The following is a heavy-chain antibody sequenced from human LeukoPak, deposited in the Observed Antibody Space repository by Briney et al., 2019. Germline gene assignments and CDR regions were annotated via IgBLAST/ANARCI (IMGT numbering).Heavy chain of an antibody. J-gene: IGHJ4*02. Sequence: ASVKVSCKASGYTFTSYYLHWVRQALGQGLEWMGIINPSGGSATYAQRFQGRVTMTRDTSTSTVYMELSGLRSEDTAVYYCAREDYFASGGTSYWGQGNLVTVSS. CDR1: GYTFTSYY. V-gene: IGHV1-46*01. CDR2: INPSGGSA. CDR3: AREDYFASGGTSY. D-gene: IGHD3-10*01.